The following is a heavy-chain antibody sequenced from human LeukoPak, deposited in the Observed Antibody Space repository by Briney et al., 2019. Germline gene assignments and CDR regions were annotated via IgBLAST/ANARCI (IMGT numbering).Heavy chain of an antibody. J-gene: IGHJ4*02. D-gene: IGHD5-24*01. V-gene: IGHV1-2*02. CDR3: APATMTFDY. CDR1: GYTFTAHN. Sequence: ASVKVSCNTSGYTFTAHNMHWVRQAPGLGLEWMGWINPNTGDTSYAQRFQGRVTMTRDTSISTAYMELSGLKSDDTAVYYCAPATMTFDYWGQGTLVTVSS. CDR2: INPNTGDT.